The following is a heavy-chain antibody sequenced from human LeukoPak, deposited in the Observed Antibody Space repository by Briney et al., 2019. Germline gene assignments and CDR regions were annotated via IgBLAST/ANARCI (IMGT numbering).Heavy chain of an antibody. CDR1: GFSFSSYA. CDR3: ARVGYYDSGSTFDY. CDR2: KWIVGRNT. Sequence: GGSLRLSCAASGFSFSSYAMHWVRQAPGGGRGWVAVKWIVGRNTKYAGSGKGRSSISRDNSKDTLYLQMNSLRAEDTAVYYCARVGYYDSGSTFDYWGQGTLVTVSS. J-gene: IGHJ4*02. V-gene: IGHV3-33*01. D-gene: IGHD3-22*01.